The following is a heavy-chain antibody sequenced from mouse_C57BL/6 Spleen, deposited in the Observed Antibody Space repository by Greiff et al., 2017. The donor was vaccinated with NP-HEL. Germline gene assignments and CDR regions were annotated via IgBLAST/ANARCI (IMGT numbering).Heavy chain of an antibody. CDR1: GYTFTDYE. Sequence: VQLQQSGAELVRPGASVTLSCKASGYTFTDYEMHWVKQTPVHGLEWIGAIDPETGGTAYNQKFKGKAILTADKSSSTAYMELRSLTSEDSAVYHCTRDYYYGSSPFAYWGQGTLVTVSA. J-gene: IGHJ3*01. CDR2: IDPETGGT. D-gene: IGHD1-1*01. V-gene: IGHV1-15*01. CDR3: TRDYYYGSSPFAY.